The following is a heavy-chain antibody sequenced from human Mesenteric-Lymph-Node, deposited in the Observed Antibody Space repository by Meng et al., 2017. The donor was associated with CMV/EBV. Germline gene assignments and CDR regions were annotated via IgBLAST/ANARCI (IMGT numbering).Heavy chain of an antibody. CDR3: TTGFSVRELRGYRDAFDI. V-gene: IGHV3-15*01. Sequence: GESLKISCAASGFTFSNAWMSWVRQAPGKGLEWVGRIKSKTDGGTTDYAAPVKGRFTISRDDSKNTLYLQMNSLKTEDTAVYYCTTGFSVRELRGYRDAFDIWGQGTMVTVSS. D-gene: IGHD1-26*01. CDR1: GFTFSNAW. CDR2: IKSKTDGGTT. J-gene: IGHJ3*02.